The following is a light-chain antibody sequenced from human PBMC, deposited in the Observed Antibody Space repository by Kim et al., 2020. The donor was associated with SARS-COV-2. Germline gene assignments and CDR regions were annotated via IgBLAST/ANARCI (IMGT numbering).Light chain of an antibody. Sequence: PGKRARVSWEGNSIGSKRVHWYQQESGEAPVRVINYEGDRPSGIPARFSGSNSGNTATLTISRVEAGDEADYYWQVWDSSSDHRVVFGGGTQLTVL. J-gene: IGLJ2*01. CDR1: SIGSKR. CDR2: YEG. CDR3: QVWDSSSDHRVV. V-gene: IGLV3-21*04.